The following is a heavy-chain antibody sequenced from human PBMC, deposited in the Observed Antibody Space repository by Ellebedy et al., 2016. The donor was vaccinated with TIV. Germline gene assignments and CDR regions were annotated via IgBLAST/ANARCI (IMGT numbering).Heavy chain of an antibody. CDR1: GYSFTSYW. J-gene: IGHJ3*02. Sequence: KVSCKGSGYSFTSYWIGWVRQMPGKGLEWMGIIYPGDSDTRYSPSFQGQVTISADKSISTAYLQWSSLKASDTAMYYCARPIPNNQAYCGGDCYTDAFDIWGQGTMVTVSS. CDR2: IYPGDSDT. V-gene: IGHV5-51*01. D-gene: IGHD2-21*02. CDR3: ARPIPNNQAYCGGDCYTDAFDI.